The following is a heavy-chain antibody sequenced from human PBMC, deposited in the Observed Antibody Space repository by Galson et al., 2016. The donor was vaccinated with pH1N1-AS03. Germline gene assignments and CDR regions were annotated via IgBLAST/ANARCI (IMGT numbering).Heavy chain of an antibody. CDR3: ARVPYSYGMDV. V-gene: IGHV3-7*01. J-gene: IGHJ6*02. CDR2: IKQDGSEK. Sequence: SLRLSCAASGFTFSGYWMSWARQAPGKGLEWVAHIKQDGSEKYYVDSVKGRFAISRDNAKNSLYLQMNSLRAEDTAVYYCARVPYSYGMDVWGQGTTVPVSS. CDR1: GFTFSGYW.